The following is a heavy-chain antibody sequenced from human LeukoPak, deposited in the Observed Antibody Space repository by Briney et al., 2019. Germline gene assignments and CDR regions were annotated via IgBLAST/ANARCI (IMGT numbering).Heavy chain of an antibody. J-gene: IGHJ4*02. CDR3: ARGRWDDSSGYYYFDY. D-gene: IGHD3-22*01. Sequence: SETLSLTCAVYGGSFSGYYWRWIRQPPGKGREGIGEINHSGSTNYNPPLKSRVTISVDTSKNQFSLKLTSVTAADTAVYYCARGRWDDSSGYYYFDYWGQGTLVTVSS. V-gene: IGHV4-34*01. CDR1: GGSFSGYY. CDR2: INHSGST.